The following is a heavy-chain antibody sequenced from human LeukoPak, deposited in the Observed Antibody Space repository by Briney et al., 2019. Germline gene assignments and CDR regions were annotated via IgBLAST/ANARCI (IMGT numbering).Heavy chain of an antibody. V-gene: IGHV3-11*01. Sequence: GGSLRLSCAASGFTFSDYYMSWIRRAPGKGLEWVSYISSSGSTIYYADSVKGRFTISRDNAKNSLYLQMNSLRAEDTAFYYCARVWYSGSYPLDYWGQGTLVTVSS. CDR2: ISSSGSTI. J-gene: IGHJ4*02. D-gene: IGHD1-26*01. CDR3: ARVWYSGSYPLDY. CDR1: GFTFSDYY.